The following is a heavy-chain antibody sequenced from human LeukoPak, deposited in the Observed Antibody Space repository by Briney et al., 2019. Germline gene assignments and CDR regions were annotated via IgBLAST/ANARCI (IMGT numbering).Heavy chain of an antibody. CDR1: GYSISSGYY. V-gene: IGHV4-38-2*01. J-gene: IGHJ6*03. CDR2: IYDSGST. D-gene: IGHD3-10*01. CDR3: GSHTSGSYSTILYYYYYMDV. Sequence: SETLSLTCAVSGYSISSGYYWGWLRQPPGKGLEWVGSIYDSGSTYYNPSLKSRFTISVDTAKNQFSLKLSSVTAADTAVYYCGSHTSGSYSTILYYYYYMDVWGKGTTVTVSS.